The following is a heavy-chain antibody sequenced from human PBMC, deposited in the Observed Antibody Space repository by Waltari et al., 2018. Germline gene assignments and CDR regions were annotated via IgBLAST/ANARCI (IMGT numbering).Heavy chain of an antibody. CDR3: ARDNPTVVVVAATHFDY. D-gene: IGHD2-15*01. CDR1: GGSISSSSYY. Sequence: QLQLQESGPGLVKPSETLSLTCTVSGGSISSSSYYWGWIRQPPGKGLEWIGSIYYSGSTYYNPSLKSRVTISVGTSKNQFSLKLSSVTAADTAVYYCARDNPTVVVVAATHFDYWGQGTLVTVSS. J-gene: IGHJ4*02. CDR2: IYYSGST. V-gene: IGHV4-39*07.